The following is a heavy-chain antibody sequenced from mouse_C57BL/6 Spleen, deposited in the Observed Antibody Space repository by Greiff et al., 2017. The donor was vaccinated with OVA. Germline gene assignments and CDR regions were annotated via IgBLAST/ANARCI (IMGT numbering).Heavy chain of an antibody. CDR1: GFSLTSYG. CDR3: ARTYGNYEGYFDV. CDR2: IWSGGST. D-gene: IGHD2-1*01. V-gene: IGHV2-2*01. J-gene: IGHJ1*03. Sequence: VKLQESGPGLVQPSQSLSITCTVSGFSLTSYGVHWVRQSPGKGLEWLGVIWSGGSTDYNAAFISRLSISKDNSKSQVFFKMNSLQADDTAIYYCARTYGNYEGYFDVWGTGTTVTVSS.